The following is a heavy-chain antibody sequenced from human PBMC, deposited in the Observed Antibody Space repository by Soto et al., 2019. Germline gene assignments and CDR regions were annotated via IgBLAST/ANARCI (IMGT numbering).Heavy chain of an antibody. J-gene: IGHJ3*02. Sequence: SVKVSCKASGGTFSSYTISWVRQAPGQGLEWMGRIIPILGIANYAQKFQGRVTITADKSTSTAYMELSSLRSEDTAVYYCASDIAARPNDAFDIWGQGTMVTVSS. V-gene: IGHV1-69*02. CDR3: ASDIAARPNDAFDI. D-gene: IGHD6-6*01. CDR2: IIPILGIA. CDR1: GGTFSSYT.